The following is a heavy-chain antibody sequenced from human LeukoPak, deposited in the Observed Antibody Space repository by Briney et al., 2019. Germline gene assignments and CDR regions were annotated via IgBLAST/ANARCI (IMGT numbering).Heavy chain of an antibody. J-gene: IGHJ6*02. D-gene: IGHD3-10*01. CDR3: ARDNHELLWSVSGRSGMDV. CDR2: ISAYNGNT. Sequence: GASVKVSCKASGYTFTSYGISWVRQAPGQGLEWMGWISAYNGNTNYAQKLQGRVTMTTDTSTSTAYMELRSLRSDDTAVYYCARDNHELLWSVSGRSGMDVWGQGTTVNVSS. V-gene: IGHV1-18*01. CDR1: GYTFTSYG.